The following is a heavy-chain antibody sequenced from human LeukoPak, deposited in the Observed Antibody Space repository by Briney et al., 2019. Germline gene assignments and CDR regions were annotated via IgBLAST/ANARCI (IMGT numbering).Heavy chain of an antibody. CDR2: MYDSGST. J-gene: IGHJ4*02. V-gene: IGHV4-59*01. CDR1: GGSISSYY. Sequence: SETLSLTCTVSGGSISSYYWSWLRQPPGKGLEWIGYMYDSGSTNYNPSLKSRVTISVDTSKNQFSLNLSSVTAADTAVYYCARASGGNLPFDYWGQGTLVTVSS. CDR3: ARASGGNLPFDY. D-gene: IGHD4-23*01.